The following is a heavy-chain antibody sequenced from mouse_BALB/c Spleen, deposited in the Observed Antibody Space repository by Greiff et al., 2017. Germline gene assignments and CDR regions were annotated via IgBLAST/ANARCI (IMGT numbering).Heavy chain of an antibody. CDR2: ISSGGST. Sequence: EVKLMESGGGLVKPGGSLKLSCAASGFTFSSYAMSWVRQTPEKRLEWVASISSGGSTYYPDSVKGRFTISRDNARNILYLQMSSLRSEDTAMYYCARGGGYYVFDYWGQGTTLTVSS. CDR1: GFTFSSYA. CDR3: ARGGGYYVFDY. D-gene: IGHD2-3*01. V-gene: IGHV5-6-5*01. J-gene: IGHJ2*01.